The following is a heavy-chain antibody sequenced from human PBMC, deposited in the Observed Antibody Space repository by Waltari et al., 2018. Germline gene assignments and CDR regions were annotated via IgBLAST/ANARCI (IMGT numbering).Heavy chain of an antibody. CDR3: ARDQSYGAFDI. J-gene: IGHJ3*02. V-gene: IGHV3-53*01. D-gene: IGHD4-17*01. CDR2: IYTAGST. Sequence: EVQLVESGGGLMQPGGSLRLSCTASGFSVRDVYLSWVRQAPGKGLEWVSNIYTAGSTYYADSVKGRFTLSRDISKNTLYLQMNDLRADDTAMYYCARDQSYGAFDIWGQGTMVTVSS. CDR1: GFSVRDVY.